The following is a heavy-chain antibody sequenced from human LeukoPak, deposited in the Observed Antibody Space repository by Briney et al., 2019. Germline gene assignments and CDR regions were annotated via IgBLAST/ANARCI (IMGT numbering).Heavy chain of an antibody. CDR1: GGSFSGYY. D-gene: IGHD1-26*01. CDR3: ARGRYSGSFQH. J-gene: IGHJ1*01. V-gene: IGHV4-34*01. Sequence: PSETLSLTCAVYGGSFSGYYWSWIRQPPGKGLEWIGEINHSGSTNYNPSLKSRVTISVDTSKSQFSLKLSSVTAADTAVYYCARGRYSGSFQHWGQGTLVTVSS. CDR2: INHSGST.